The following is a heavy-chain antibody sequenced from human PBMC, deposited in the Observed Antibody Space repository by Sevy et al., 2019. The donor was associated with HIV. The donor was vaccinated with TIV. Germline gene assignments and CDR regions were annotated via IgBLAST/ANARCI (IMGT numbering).Heavy chain of an antibody. J-gene: IGHJ4*02. CDR2: IYYSGST. D-gene: IGHD2-2*01. CDR1: GGSISSSSYY. V-gene: IGHV4-39*01. CDR3: ATNIVVVPAATTERRYYFDY. Sequence: SETLSLTCTVSGGSISSSSYYWGWIRQPPGKGLEWIGSIYYSGSTYYNPSLKSRVTISVDTSKNQFSLNLSSVTAADTAVYYCATNIVVVPAATTERRYYFDYWGQGTLVTVSS.